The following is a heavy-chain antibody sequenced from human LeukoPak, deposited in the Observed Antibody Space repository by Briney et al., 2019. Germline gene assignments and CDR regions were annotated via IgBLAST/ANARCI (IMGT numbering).Heavy chain of an antibody. CDR1: GFTFSDYA. Sequence: PGGSLRLSCAASGFTFSDYAMSWVRPAPGKGLEWVSDLSGNGYNTYYADSVKGRFTISRDNYTNTLFLQMYSLRAEDTALYYCAQVTCPGVSCPAYYYGMGVWGQGTTVTVSS. CDR2: LSGNGYNT. V-gene: IGHV3-23*01. CDR3: AQVTCPGVSCPAYYYGMGV. D-gene: IGHD2-15*01. J-gene: IGHJ6*02.